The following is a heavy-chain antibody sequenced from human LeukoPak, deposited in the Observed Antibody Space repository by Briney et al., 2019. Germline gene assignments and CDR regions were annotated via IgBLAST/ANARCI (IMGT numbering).Heavy chain of an antibody. V-gene: IGHV3-21*01. CDR1: GFTFSSYS. Sequence: GGSLRLSCAASGFTFSSYSMNWDRQAPGKGLAWVSSISSSSSYISYADSVKGRFTISRDNAKNSLYLQMNSLRAEDTAVYYCARENVAAGDYWGQGTLVTVSS. D-gene: IGHD6-13*01. CDR2: ISSSSSYI. CDR3: ARENVAAGDY. J-gene: IGHJ4*02.